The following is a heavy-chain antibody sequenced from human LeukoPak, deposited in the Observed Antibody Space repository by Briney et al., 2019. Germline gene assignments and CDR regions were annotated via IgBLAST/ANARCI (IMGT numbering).Heavy chain of an antibody. CDR1: GFTFDDYA. Sequence: PGGSLRLSCAASGFTFDDYAMHWVRQAPGKGLEWVSGISWNSGSIGYADSVEGRFTISRDNAKNSLYLQMNSLRAEDTALYYCAKESDYDILTGYWDYWGQGTLVTVSS. J-gene: IGHJ4*02. D-gene: IGHD3-9*01. V-gene: IGHV3-9*01. CDR3: AKESDYDILTGYWDY. CDR2: ISWNSGSI.